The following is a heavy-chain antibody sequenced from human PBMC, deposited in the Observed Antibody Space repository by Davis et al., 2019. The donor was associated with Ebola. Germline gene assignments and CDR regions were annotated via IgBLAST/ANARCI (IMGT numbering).Heavy chain of an antibody. Sequence: MPSETLSLTCAVSGGSISSSNWWSWVRQPPGKGLEWIGEIYHSGSTNYNPSLKSRITIPLDKSKNQFSLKLSSVTAADTAVYYCARVGSFWSGDYRGIHGYYHYGMDVWGKGTTVTVSS. D-gene: IGHD3-3*01. V-gene: IGHV4-4*02. J-gene: IGHJ6*04. CDR3: ARVGSFWSGDYRGIHGYYHYGMDV. CDR2: IYHSGST. CDR1: GGSISSSNW.